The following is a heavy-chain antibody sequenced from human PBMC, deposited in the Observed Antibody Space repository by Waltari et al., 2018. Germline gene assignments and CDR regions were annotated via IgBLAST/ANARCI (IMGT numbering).Heavy chain of an antibody. CDR3: ARGVGVPAGGTWFQH. D-gene: IGHD6-13*01. J-gene: IGHJ1*01. CDR1: GGSFSGYY. V-gene: IGHV4-34*01. Sequence: QVQLQQRGAGLLKPSETLSLTCAVYGGSFSGYYWSWIRQPPGKGLEWIGEINHSGSTNYNPALKSRVTISVDTSKNQFSLKLSSVTAADTAVYYCARGVGVPAGGTWFQHWGQGTLVTVSS. CDR2: INHSGST.